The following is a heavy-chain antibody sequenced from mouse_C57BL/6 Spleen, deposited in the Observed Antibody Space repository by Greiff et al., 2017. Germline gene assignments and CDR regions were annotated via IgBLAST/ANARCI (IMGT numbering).Heavy chain of an antibody. D-gene: IGHD3-3*01. Sequence: VQLQQSGAELVRPGASVKLSCKASGYTFTDYYINWVKQRPGQGLEWIARIYPGSGNTYYNEKFKGKATLTAEKSSSTAYMPLSSLTSEDSAVYFCARGGDLFAYWGQGTLVTVSA. CDR2: IYPGSGNT. CDR1: GYTFTDYY. V-gene: IGHV1-76*01. CDR3: ARGGDLFAY. J-gene: IGHJ3*01.